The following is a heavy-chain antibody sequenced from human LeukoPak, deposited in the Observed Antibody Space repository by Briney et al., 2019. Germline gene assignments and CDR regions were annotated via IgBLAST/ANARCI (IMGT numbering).Heavy chain of an antibody. CDR1: GGSFSGYY. V-gene: IGHV4-34*01. J-gene: IGHJ6*02. CDR3: ARDLLYGMDV. CDR2: INHSGST. Sequence: KPSETLSLTCAVYGGSFSGYYWSWIRQPPGKGLEWIGEINHSGSTNYNPSLKSRVTISVDTSKNQFSLKLSSVTAADTAVYYCARDLLYGMDVWGQGTTVTVSS.